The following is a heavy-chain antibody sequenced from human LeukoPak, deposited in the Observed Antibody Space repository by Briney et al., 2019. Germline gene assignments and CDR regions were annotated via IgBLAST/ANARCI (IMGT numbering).Heavy chain of an antibody. Sequence: ASVKVSCKVSGYTLTELSMHWVRQAPGKGLEWMGGIIPIFGTANYAQKFQGRVTITADKSTSTAYMELSSLRSEDTAVYYCARDLLDCSSTSCYRNGYYYYYYYMDVWGKGTTVTVSS. CDR3: ARDLLDCSSTSCYRNGYYYYYYYMDV. J-gene: IGHJ6*03. CDR1: GYTLTELS. CDR2: IIPIFGTA. D-gene: IGHD2-2*01. V-gene: IGHV1-69*06.